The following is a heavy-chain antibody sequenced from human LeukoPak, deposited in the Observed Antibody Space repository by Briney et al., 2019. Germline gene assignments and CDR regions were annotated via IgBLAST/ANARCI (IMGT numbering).Heavy chain of an antibody. CDR3: ATSAGGYSGYEGFDY. Sequence: GGSLRLSCAASGFTFSSYWMHWVRQAPGKGLVWVSRINSDGSSTSYADSVKGRFTISRDNAKNTLYLQMNGLRAEDTAVYYCATSAGGYSGYEGFDYWGQGTLVTVSS. V-gene: IGHV3-74*01. CDR2: INSDGSST. J-gene: IGHJ4*02. CDR1: GFTFSSYW. D-gene: IGHD5-12*01.